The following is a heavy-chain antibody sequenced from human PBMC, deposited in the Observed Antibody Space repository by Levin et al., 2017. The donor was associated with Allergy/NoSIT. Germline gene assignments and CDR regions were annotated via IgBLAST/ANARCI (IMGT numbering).Heavy chain of an antibody. J-gene: IGHJ6*03. CDR3: ARGQGRYSYGLVYYYMDV. Sequence: GESLKISCAASGFTFSSYWMHWVRQAPGKGLVWVSRINSDGSSTSYADSVKGRFTISRDNAKNTLYLQMNSLRAEDTAVYYCARGQGRYSYGLVYYYMDVWGKGTTVTVSS. V-gene: IGHV3-74*01. CDR2: INSDGSST. CDR1: GFTFSSYW. D-gene: IGHD5-18*01.